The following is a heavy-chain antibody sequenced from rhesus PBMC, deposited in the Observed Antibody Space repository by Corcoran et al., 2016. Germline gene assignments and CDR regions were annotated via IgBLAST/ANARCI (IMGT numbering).Heavy chain of an antibody. J-gene: IGHJ1*01. Sequence: QVQLQESGPGVVKPSETLSLTCAVSGYSISSGYDWSWIRQPPGKVLEWIGYIYGSSGSTNYNPYLKYRLTISKDTSKNQFSLKLSSVTAADTAVYYCAREAGVFEFWGQGALVTVSS. V-gene: IGHV4-76*01. D-gene: IGHD3-34*01. CDR2: IYGSSGST. CDR3: AREAGVFEF. CDR1: GYSISSGYD.